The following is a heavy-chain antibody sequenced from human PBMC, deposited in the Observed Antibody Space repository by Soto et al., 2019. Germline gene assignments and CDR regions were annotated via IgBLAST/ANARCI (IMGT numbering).Heavy chain of an antibody. V-gene: IGHV3-33*01. J-gene: IGHJ4*02. CDR2: IRFDGSNI. CDR3: ARDGVGVTTFWGFLDY. Sequence: QVQMVESGGGVVQPGGSLRLSCAVSESIFRGYGMHWVRQAPGKGLEWVAIIRFDGSNIHYADYVMGRFTISRDNSKNMRYLEMKNLRVVDTAGHYCARDGVGVTTFWGFLDYWGQGTLVTVSA. D-gene: IGHD3-10*02. CDR1: ESIFRGYG.